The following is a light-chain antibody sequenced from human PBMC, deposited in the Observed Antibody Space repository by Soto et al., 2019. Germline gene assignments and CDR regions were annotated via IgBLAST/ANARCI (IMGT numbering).Light chain of an antibody. V-gene: IGKV1-27*01. Sequence: DTQMTQSPSSLSASVGDRVTITCRASQGSYHYLAWYQQKPGKVPKILIYAASSLVSGVPSRFSGSGSGTDFTLTISSLQPEDVATYYCQKCNSAPFTFGPGTKVDIK. CDR3: QKCNSAPFT. CDR1: QGSYHY. CDR2: AAS. J-gene: IGKJ3*01.